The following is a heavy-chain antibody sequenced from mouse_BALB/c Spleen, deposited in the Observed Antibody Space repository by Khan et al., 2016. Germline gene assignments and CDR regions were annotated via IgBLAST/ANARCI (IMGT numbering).Heavy chain of an antibody. J-gene: IGHJ4*01. CDR1: GYTFSSYW. V-gene: IGHV1-9*01. CDR3: SRSYYINYDAMDY. Sequence: QVQLKQSGAELMKPGASVKISCKATGYTFSSYWIEWVKQRPGHGLEWIGEILPGSGTTNYNEKFKGKATFTADTSSNTAYMQLSSLTSEDSAAYSCSRSYYINYDAMDYWGQGTSVTVSS. D-gene: IGHD2-5*01. CDR2: ILPGSGTT.